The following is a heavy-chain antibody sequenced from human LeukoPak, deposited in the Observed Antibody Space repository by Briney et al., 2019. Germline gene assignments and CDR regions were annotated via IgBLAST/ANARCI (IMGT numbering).Heavy chain of an antibody. CDR2: IRSKANSYAT. D-gene: IGHD4-17*01. CDR1: AFIFSGHW. V-gene: IGHV3-73*01. J-gene: IGHJ4*02. Sequence: GGSLRLSCEGSAFIFSGHWMNWVRQASGKGLEWVGRIRSKANSYATAYAASVKGRFTISRDDSKNTAYLQMNSLKTEDTAVYYCTRHDYGDERDFDYWGQGTLVTVSS. CDR3: TRHDYGDERDFDY.